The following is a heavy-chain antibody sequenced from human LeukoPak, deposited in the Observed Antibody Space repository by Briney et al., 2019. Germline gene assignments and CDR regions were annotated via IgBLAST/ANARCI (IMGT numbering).Heavy chain of an antibody. D-gene: IGHD3-9*01. V-gene: IGHV4-31*03. CDR2: IFSSGTT. CDR1: GVSMSSAGVY. J-gene: IGHJ6*02. Sequence: ASETLSLTCIVSGVSMSSAGVYWSWIRQLPGKGLEWIGHIFSSGTTYYNPSLRRRVTISVDTSKNQFSLEVTSVTAADTAVYLCARESNYDILTERRMDVWGQGTTVTVSS. CDR3: ARESNYDILTERRMDV.